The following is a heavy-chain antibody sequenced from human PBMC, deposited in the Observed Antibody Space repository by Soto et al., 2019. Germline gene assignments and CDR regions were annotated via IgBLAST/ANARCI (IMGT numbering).Heavy chain of an antibody. CDR3: ARDRSQDYDSSGLFDS. V-gene: IGHV4-38-2*02. CDR2: MYHSGDT. CDR1: GYSISSGYS. D-gene: IGHD3-22*01. Sequence: PSETLSLTCGVSGYSISSGYSWGWIRQPPGKGLEWIGSMYHSGDTYYNPSLKSRVTISGHTSKNQFSLHLSSVAAADTAVYYCARDRSQDYDSSGLFDSWGQGTLVTVYS. J-gene: IGHJ4*02.